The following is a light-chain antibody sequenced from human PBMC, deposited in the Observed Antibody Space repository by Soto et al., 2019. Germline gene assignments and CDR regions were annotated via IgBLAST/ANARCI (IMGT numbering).Light chain of an antibody. CDR2: YTS. CDR3: QQYNNWPPGAT. Sequence: DIVMTQSPATLSVSPGERVTLSCRASRTVSTNLAWYQQKPGQAPRLLIYYTSTRATGMPARFSGSGSDKEFTLTISSLQSEDSAVYYCQQYNNWPPGATFGPGTKVELK. CDR1: RTVSTN. V-gene: IGKV3-15*01. J-gene: IGKJ3*01.